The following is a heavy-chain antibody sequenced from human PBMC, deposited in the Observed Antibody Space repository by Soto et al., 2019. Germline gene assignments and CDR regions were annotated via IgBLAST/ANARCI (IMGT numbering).Heavy chain of an antibody. CDR2: ISAYNGNT. V-gene: IGHV1-18*01. CDR1: GYTFTSYG. D-gene: IGHD1-7*01. J-gene: IGHJ6*02. Sequence: ASVKVSCKASGYTFTSYGISWVRQAPGQGLEWMGWISAYNGNTNYAQKLQGRVTMTTDTSTSTAYMELRSLRSDDTAVYYCARDGLTGTTDYYYGVDVWGQGTTVTVSS. CDR3: ARDGLTGTTDYYYGVDV.